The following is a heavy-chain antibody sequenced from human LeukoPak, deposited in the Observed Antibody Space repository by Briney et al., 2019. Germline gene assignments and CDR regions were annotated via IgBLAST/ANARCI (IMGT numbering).Heavy chain of an antibody. CDR3: ARPQGLMVRGVIHAFDI. Sequence: SETLSLTCAVSGGSFSAYYWSWIRQPPGKGLEWIGEINHSGSTNYNPSLKSRVTISVDTSKNQFSLKLSSVTAADTAVYYCARPQGLMVRGVIHAFDIWGQGTMVTVSS. V-gene: IGHV4-34*01. CDR2: INHSGST. D-gene: IGHD3-10*01. CDR1: GGSFSAYY. J-gene: IGHJ3*02.